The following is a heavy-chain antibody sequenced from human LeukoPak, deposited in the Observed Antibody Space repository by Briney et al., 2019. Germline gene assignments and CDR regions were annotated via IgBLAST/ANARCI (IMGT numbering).Heavy chain of an antibody. CDR1: GGSISSSNW. J-gene: IGHJ4*02. Sequence: SETLSLTCAVSGGSISSSNWWSWVRQPPGKGLEWIGEIYHSGSINYKSSLKSRVTISVDKSKNQFSLKLSSVTAAGTAVYYCASVDTAMAAYFDYWGQGTLVTVSS. CDR2: IYHSGSI. D-gene: IGHD5-18*01. CDR3: ASVDTAMAAYFDY. V-gene: IGHV4-4*02.